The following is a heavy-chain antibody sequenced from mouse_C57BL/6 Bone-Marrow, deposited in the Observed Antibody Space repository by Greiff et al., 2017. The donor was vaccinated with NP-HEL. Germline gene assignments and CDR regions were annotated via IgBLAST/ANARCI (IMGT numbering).Heavy chain of an antibody. Sequence: EVQRVESGGGLVQPGGSMKLSCAASGFTFSDAWMDWVRQSPEKGLEWVAEIRNKANNHATYYAESVKGRFTISRDDSKSSVYLQMNSLRAEDTGIYYCTRGGLRHAMDYWGQGTSVTVSS. V-gene: IGHV6-6*01. J-gene: IGHJ4*01. CDR3: TRGGLRHAMDY. CDR1: GFTFSDAW. CDR2: IRNKANNHAT. D-gene: IGHD2-2*01.